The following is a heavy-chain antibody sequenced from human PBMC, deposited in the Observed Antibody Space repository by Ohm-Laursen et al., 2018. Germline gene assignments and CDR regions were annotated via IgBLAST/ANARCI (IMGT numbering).Heavy chain of an antibody. J-gene: IGHJ4*02. CDR3: GRIGYKSSAFDY. CDR1: GFSFITSW. Sequence: GSLRLSCSASGFSFITSWMTWVRQAPGKGLEWVANIKEDGSTKYYLDSVKGRFTISRENAENSLYLQMNSMRVEDTAVYYCGRIGYKSSAFDYWGQGTLVTVPS. D-gene: IGHD3-22*01. CDR2: IKEDGSTK. V-gene: IGHV3-7*01.